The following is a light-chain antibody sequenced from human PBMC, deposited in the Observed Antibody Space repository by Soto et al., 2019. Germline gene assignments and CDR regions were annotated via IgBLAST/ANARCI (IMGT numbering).Light chain of an antibody. CDR2: GAS. CDR3: QQYGSSPFS. Sequence: IVLTQSPGTLSLSPGERATLSCRAIQSVSSKYLAWYQQKSGQAPRLLIYGASSRATGIPDRFSGSGSGTDFTLTINRLEPEDFAVYYCQQYGSSPFSFGPGTKVDIK. CDR1: QSVSSKY. J-gene: IGKJ3*01. V-gene: IGKV3-20*01.